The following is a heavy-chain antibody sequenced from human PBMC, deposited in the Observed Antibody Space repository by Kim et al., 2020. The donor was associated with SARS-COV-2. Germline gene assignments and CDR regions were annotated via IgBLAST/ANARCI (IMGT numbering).Heavy chain of an antibody. D-gene: IGHD3-16*01. CDR1: GDSVSSNNAA. V-gene: IGHV6-1*01. J-gene: IGHJ6*02. Sequence: SQTLSLTRAISGDSVSSNNAAWNWIRQSPSRGLEWLGRTYYRSKWFNDYALSVKSRITINPDTSKNHFPLQLSSVTPEDTAVYYCANGGSGLGGMNVWGQGTTVTVSS. CDR2: TYYRSKWFN. CDR3: ANGGSGLGGMNV.